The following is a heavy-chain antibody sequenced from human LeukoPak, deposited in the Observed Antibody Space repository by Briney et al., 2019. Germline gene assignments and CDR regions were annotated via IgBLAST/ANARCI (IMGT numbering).Heavy chain of an antibody. V-gene: IGHV4-34*01. CDR2: INHSGST. Sequence: SETLSPTCAVYGGSFSGYYWSWIRQPPGKGLEWIGEINHSGSTNYNPSLKSRVTISVDTSKNQFSLKLSSVTAADTAVYYCARGVVVAAIVDYWGQGTLVTVSS. CDR1: GGSFSGYY. D-gene: IGHD2-15*01. J-gene: IGHJ4*02. CDR3: ARGVVVAAIVDY.